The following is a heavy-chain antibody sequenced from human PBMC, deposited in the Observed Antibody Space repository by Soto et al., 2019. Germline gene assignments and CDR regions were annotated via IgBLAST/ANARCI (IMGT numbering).Heavy chain of an antibody. Sequence: PGGSLRLSCAASGFTFSNAWMNWVRQAPGKGLEWVGRIKSKTDGGTTDYAAPVKGRFTISRDDSKNTLYLQMNSLKTEDTAVNYCTTWSNRRYHLLPNWFDPWAQGTLVTVSS. D-gene: IGHD2-2*01. CDR2: IKSKTDGGTT. V-gene: IGHV3-15*07. CDR3: TTWSNRRYHLLPNWFDP. CDR1: GFTFSNAW. J-gene: IGHJ5*02.